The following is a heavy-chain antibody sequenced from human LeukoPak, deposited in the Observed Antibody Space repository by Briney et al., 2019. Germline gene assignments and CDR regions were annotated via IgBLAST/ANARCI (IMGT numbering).Heavy chain of an antibody. D-gene: IGHD2-2*01. J-gene: IGHJ3*02. CDR2: IYYSGST. Sequence: SETLSLTCTVSGGSISSYYLSWIRQPPGKGLEWIAYIYYSGSTNYNPSLKSRVTISVDTSKNQFSLKLSSVTAADTAVYYCARVVGNIVVVPAGFAFDIWGQGTMVTVSS. CDR3: ARVVGNIVVVPAGFAFDI. CDR1: GGSISSYY. V-gene: IGHV4-59*01.